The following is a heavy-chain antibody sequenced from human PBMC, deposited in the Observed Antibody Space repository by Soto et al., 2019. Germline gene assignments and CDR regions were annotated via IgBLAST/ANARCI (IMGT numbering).Heavy chain of an antibody. D-gene: IGHD5-12*01. CDR3: VRDVGYDYVN. CDR2: IKQGGSEK. Sequence: EVQLVESGGGLVQPGGSLRISCAVSGFTFSSYWMSWVRQAPGKGLEWVATIKQGGSEKYYVDSVKGRFTISGDNAENSLYLQMNSLSAEDTAEYFCVRDVGYDYVNWGQGTLVTVSS. J-gene: IGHJ4*02. CDR1: GFTFSSYW. V-gene: IGHV3-7*01.